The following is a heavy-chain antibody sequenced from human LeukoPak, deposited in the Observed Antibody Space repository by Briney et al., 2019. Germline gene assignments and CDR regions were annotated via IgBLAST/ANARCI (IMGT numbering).Heavy chain of an antibody. D-gene: IGHD3-10*01. CDR3: ARAGSASPGTYYAEFDY. J-gene: IGHJ4*02. CDR2: ISYSGNT. V-gene: IGHV4-39*07. CDR1: GGSISNSRYY. Sequence: PSETLSLTCTVSGGSISNSRYYWGWIRQPPGMALEWIGSISYSGNTHYSSSLKSRATISIDTSKNQFSLNLSSVTAADTAVYYCARAGSASPGTYYAEFDYWGQGTLVTVSS.